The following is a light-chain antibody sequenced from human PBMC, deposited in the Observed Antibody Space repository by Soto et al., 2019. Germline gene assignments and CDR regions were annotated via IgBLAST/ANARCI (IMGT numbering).Light chain of an antibody. Sequence: DIQMTQSPSSLSASVGDRVTITCLASQDIRDYLVWYQQRPGKVPTLLIYAASTLQLGVPSRFSGSGYGTEFTLTISSLQSEDVATYYCQKYGGAPYTFGPGTKVDLK. CDR3: QKYGGAPYT. CDR2: AAS. J-gene: IGKJ3*01. V-gene: IGKV1-27*01. CDR1: QDIRDY.